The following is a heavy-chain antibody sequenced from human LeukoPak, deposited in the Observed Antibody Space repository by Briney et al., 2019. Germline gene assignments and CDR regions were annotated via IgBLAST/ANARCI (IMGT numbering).Heavy chain of an antibody. Sequence: ASVKVSCKASGYTFTGYYMHWVRQAPGQGLEWMGRINPNSGGTNYAQKFQGRVTTTRDTSISTAYMELSRLRSDDTAVYYCAREGRITIFGVAIITFDYWGQGTLVTVSS. CDR2: INPNSGGT. J-gene: IGHJ4*02. D-gene: IGHD3-3*01. CDR1: GYTFTGYY. CDR3: AREGRITIFGVAIITFDY. V-gene: IGHV1-2*06.